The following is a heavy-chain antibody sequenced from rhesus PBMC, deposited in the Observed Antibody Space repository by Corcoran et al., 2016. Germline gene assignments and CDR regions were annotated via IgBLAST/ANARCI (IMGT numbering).Heavy chain of an antibody. CDR2: IGGSSGST. Sequence: QVQLQESGPGLVKPSETLSLSCDVSGYSISSAYGWNWIRQPPGKGLEWLGYIGGSSGSTDYNASLESRVTISKDTSKNPFSLTLSSVTAADTAVYHCARVNTYHAFDFWGQGLRVTVAS. CDR1: GYSISSAYG. D-gene: IGHD2-15*01. CDR3: ARVNTYHAFDF. V-gene: IGHV4-127*01. J-gene: IGHJ3*01.